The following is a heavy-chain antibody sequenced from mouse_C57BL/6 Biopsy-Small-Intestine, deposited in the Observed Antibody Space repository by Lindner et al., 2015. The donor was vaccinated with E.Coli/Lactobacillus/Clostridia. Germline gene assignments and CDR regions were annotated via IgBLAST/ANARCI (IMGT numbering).Heavy chain of an antibody. CDR3: ARDPPYYDSNGYSRYYYGMDV. CDR2: INPSGGSA. V-gene: IGHV1-55*01. Sequence: SVKVSCKASGFTLTSYYIHWVRQAPGQGLEWMGIINPSGGSATYAQKFQGRVTMTRDPSTSTVYMALSSLISEDTAVYYCARDPPYYDSNGYSRYYYGMDVWGQGTTVTVSS. D-gene: IGHD2-4*01. CDR1: GFTLTSYY. J-gene: IGHJ1*01.